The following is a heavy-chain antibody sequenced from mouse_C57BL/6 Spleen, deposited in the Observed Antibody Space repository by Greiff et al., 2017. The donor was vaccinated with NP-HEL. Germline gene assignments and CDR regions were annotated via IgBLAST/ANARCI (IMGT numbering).Heavy chain of an antibody. Sequence: VQLQQPGAELVRPGASVKLSCTASGFNITDAYMHWVKQRPEQGLEWIGRIDPENGDTEYASKFQGKATITADTSSNTAYLQLSSLTSEDTAVYYCTRPRTVYFGYWGQGTTLTGSS. J-gene: IGHJ2*01. CDR2: IDPENGDT. CDR3: TRPRTVYFGY. CDR1: GFNITDAY. V-gene: IGHV14-4*01.